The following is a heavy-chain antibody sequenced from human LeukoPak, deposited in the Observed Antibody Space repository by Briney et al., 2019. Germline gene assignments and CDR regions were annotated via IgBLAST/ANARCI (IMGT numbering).Heavy chain of an antibody. V-gene: IGHV4-34*01. CDR3: ARGGKGYYDFWSGYYPSYFDY. CDR1: GGSFSGYY. Sequence: PSETLSLTCAVYGGSFSGYYWSWIRQPPGKGLEWIGEINHSGSTNYNPSLKSRVTISVDTYKNKFSLQLSSVTAADTAVYYCARGGKGYYDFWSGYYPSYFDYWGQGTLVTVSS. J-gene: IGHJ4*02. CDR2: INHSGST. D-gene: IGHD3-3*01.